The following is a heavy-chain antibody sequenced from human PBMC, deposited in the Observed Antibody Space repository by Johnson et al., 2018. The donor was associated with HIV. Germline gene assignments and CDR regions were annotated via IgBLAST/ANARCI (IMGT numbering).Heavy chain of an antibody. CDR2: ISNDGSNT. CDR3: ARNRPQSGRFGEARIGAFDI. D-gene: IGHD3-10*01. V-gene: IGHV3-30*14. J-gene: IGHJ3*02. CDR1: GFTFSSYA. Sequence: QVQLVESGGGVVQPGRSLRLSCAASGFTFSSYAMHWVRQAPGKGLEWVAVISNDGSNTYFADSVKVRFTISRDNFKNTVYLQMNSLRVDDMAVYHCARNRPQSGRFGEARIGAFDIWGQGTVVTVSS.